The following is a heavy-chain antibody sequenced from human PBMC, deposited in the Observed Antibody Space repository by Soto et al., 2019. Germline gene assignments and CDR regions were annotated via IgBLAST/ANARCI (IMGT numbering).Heavy chain of an antibody. D-gene: IGHD2-15*01. V-gene: IGHV4-31*03. CDR1: GGSISSGGFY. J-gene: IGHJ5*02. Sequence: QVQLQESGPGLVQPSQTLSLTCTVSGGSISSGGFYWSWIRQHPEKGLEWIGWIYDSGNTYYNPNLTGRVTLLEGTSKTQHSPKLTSVTAADTAVYYCARGTYQYYASSGVQTRFDPWGQGTLVTVSS. CDR2: IYDSGNT. CDR3: ARGTYQYYASSGVQTRFDP.